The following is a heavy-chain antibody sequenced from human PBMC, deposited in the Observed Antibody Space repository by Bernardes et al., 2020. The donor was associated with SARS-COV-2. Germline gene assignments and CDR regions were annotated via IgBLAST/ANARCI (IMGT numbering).Heavy chain of an antibody. CDR1: GFTFSSYC. J-gene: IGHJ4*02. CDR3: ARGSGNYYFDY. V-gene: IGHV3-74*01. D-gene: IGHD1-26*01. Sequence: GGSLRLSCADSGFTFSSYCMHWVRLGPGKGPVWVSRINGDGSSINYADSVKGRFTISRDNARNTLYLEMNSLRAEDTAVYYCARGSGNYYFDYWGQGTLVTVSS. CDR2: INGDGSSI.